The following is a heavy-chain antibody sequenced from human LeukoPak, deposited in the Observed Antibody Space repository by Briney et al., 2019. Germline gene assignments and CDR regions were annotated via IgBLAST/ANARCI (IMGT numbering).Heavy chain of an antibody. D-gene: IGHD3-22*01. Sequence: ASVKVSCKASGGTFSSYEISWVRQAPGQGLEWMGGIIPIFGTANYAQKFQGRVTITADKSTSTAYMELSSLRSEDTAVCYCARDYDSPPDGAFDIWGQGTMVTVSS. CDR2: IIPIFGTA. J-gene: IGHJ3*02. V-gene: IGHV1-69*06. CDR3: ARDYDSPPDGAFDI. CDR1: GGTFSSYE.